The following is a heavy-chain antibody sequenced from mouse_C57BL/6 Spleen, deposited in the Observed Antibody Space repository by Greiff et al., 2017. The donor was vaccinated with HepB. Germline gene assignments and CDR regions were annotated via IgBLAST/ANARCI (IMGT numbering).Heavy chain of an antibody. CDR1: GYTFTSYG. Sequence: QVQLQQSGAELARPGASVKLSCKASGYTFTSYGISWVKQRTGQGLEWIGEIYPRSGNTYYTEKFKGKATLTADKSSSTAYMELRSLTSEDSAVYFCAREGIYDGLLFAYWGQGTLVTVSA. D-gene: IGHD2-3*01. CDR2: IYPRSGNT. V-gene: IGHV1-81*01. CDR3: AREGIYDGLLFAY. J-gene: IGHJ3*01.